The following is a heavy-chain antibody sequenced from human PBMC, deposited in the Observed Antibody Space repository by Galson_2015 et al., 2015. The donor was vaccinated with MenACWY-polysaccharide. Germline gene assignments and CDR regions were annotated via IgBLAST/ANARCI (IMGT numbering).Heavy chain of an antibody. J-gene: IGHJ4*02. D-gene: IGHD1-26*01. Sequence: SLRLSCAASGFTFSSYWMSWVRQAPGKGLEWVANIKQDGSEKYYVDSVKGRFTISRDNAKNSLYLQMNSLRVEDTAVYYCARDKAVGATHFDYWGRGTLVTVSS. CDR2: IKQDGSEK. V-gene: IGHV3-7*01. CDR3: ARDKAVGATHFDY. CDR1: GFTFSSYW.